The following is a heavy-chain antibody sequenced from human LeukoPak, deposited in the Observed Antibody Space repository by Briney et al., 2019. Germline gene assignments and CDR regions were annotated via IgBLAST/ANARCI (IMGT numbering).Heavy chain of an antibody. CDR3: ARERPRWGAFDI. D-gene: IGHD3-16*01. CDR2: IHAGNGNT. J-gene: IGHJ3*02. CDR1: GYTFTSYA. V-gene: IGHV1-3*03. Sequence: GASVKVSCKASGYTFTSYAMHWVRQAPGQRIEWMGWIHAGNGNTKYRQEFQGRVTITRDTSASTAYMELSSLRSEDMAVYYCARERPRWGAFDIWGQGTMVTVSS.